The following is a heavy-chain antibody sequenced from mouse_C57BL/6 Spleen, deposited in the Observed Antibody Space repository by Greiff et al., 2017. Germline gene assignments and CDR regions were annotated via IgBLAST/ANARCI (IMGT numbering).Heavy chain of an antibody. CDR3: ARARGYGSRYAMDY. CDR1: GFTFSSYA. CDR2: ISDGGSYT. J-gene: IGHJ4*01. D-gene: IGHD1-1*01. Sequence: EVQVVESGGGLVKPGGSLKLSCAASGFTFSSYAMSWVRQTPEKRLEWVATISDGGSYTYYPDNVKGRFTISRDNAKNNLYLQMSHLKSEDTAMYYCARARGYGSRYAMDYWGQGTSVTVSS. V-gene: IGHV5-4*01.